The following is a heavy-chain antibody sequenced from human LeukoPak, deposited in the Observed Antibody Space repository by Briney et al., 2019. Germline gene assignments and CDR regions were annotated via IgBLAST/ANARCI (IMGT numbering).Heavy chain of an antibody. Sequence: SETLSLTCTVSGGSISSYYWSWIRQPPGKGLEWIGYIYYSGSTNYNPSLKSRVTISVDTSKNQFSLKLSSVTAADTAVYYCARESSSWLLYWGQGTLVTISS. CDR1: GGSISSYY. D-gene: IGHD6-13*01. V-gene: IGHV4-59*01. CDR3: ARESSSWLLY. J-gene: IGHJ4*02. CDR2: IYYSGST.